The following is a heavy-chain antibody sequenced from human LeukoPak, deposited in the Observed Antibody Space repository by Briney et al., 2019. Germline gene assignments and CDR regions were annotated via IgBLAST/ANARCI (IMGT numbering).Heavy chain of an antibody. D-gene: IGHD5-18*01. CDR1: GFTFSNYA. V-gene: IGHV3-23*01. CDR3: AKEKLPSGYSFLTDY. Sequence: PGGSLRLSCAASGFTFSNYAMSWVRQAPGKGLEWVSGLSGSGHSTYYADSVKGRFTISRDNSKSTLYLQMNSLRPEDTAVYYCAKEKLPSGYSFLTDYWGQGTLVTVSS. J-gene: IGHJ4*02. CDR2: LSGSGHST.